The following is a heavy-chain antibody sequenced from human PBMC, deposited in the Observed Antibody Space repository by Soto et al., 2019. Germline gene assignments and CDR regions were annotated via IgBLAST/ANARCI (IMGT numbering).Heavy chain of an antibody. CDR2: ISYDGSNK. D-gene: IGHD3-16*01. CDR1: GFTFSSYA. J-gene: IGHJ4*02. CDR3: ERGVAGSYFDY. Sequence: QVQLVESGGGVVQPGRSLRLSCAASGFTFSSYAMHWVRQAPGKGLEWVAVISYDGSNKYSADSVKGRFTISRDNSKNTLYLQMNSLRAEDTAVYSCERGVAGSYFDYWGQGTLVTVSS. V-gene: IGHV3-30-3*01.